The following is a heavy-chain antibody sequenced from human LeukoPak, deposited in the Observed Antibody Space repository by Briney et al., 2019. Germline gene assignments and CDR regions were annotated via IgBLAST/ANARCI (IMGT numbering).Heavy chain of an antibody. J-gene: IGHJ4*02. CDR2: INPNSGFT. CDR1: GYTFTDDY. D-gene: IGHD6-13*01. CDR3: APTPEAYSSNWNV. Sequence: ASVKVSCKASGYTFTDDYMHWVRQAPGQGLEWMGWINPNSGFTNYAQKFQGRVTMTRDTSISTAYMEVGRLRSDDTAVYYCAPTPEAYSSNWNVWGQGTLVTVSS. V-gene: IGHV1-2*02.